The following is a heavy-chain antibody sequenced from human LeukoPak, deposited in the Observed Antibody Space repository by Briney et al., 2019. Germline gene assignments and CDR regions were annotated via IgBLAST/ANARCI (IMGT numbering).Heavy chain of an antibody. CDR3: VGGEQWLAFDL. CDR1: GGSISSGSYY. J-gene: IGHJ4*02. D-gene: IGHD6-19*01. V-gene: IGHV4-61*02. Sequence: SETLSLTCTVSGGSISSGSYYWSWIRQPAGKGLEWIGRIYTSGNTNYNPSLKSRVTILVDTSKNQFSLKLNSVTAADTAVYYCVGGEQWLAFDLWGQGTLVTVSS. CDR2: IYTSGNT.